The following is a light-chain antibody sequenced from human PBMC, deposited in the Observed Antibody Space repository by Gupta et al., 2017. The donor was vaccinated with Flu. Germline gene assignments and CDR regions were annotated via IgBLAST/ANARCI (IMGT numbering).Light chain of an antibody. J-gene: IGLJ3*02. Sequence: GTISCSGSSANIGKNFVSWYQQLPGTAPKRLIFENSNRPSGVPDRFSGSKSGTSATLDITGLQTGDEADYYCAAWDSNRSAWVFGGGTTLTVL. CDR2: ENS. CDR1: SANIGKNF. CDR3: AAWDSNRSAWV. V-gene: IGLV1-51*02.